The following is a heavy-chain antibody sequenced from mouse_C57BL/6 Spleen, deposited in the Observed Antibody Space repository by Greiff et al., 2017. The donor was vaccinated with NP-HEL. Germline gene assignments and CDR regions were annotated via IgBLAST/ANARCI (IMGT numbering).Heavy chain of an antibody. CDR3: ASGYSNYFYAMDY. V-gene: IGHV1-69*01. Sequence: VQLPQPGAELVMPGASVKLSFKASVYTFTSYWMHWVKQRPGQGLAWIGEIDPSDSYTNYPPKFTGKSTLTVDKSSSTDYMQLSSLTSEDSAVYYCASGYSNYFYAMDYWGQGTSVTVSS. D-gene: IGHD2-5*01. CDR1: VYTFTSYW. J-gene: IGHJ4*01. CDR2: IDPSDSYT.